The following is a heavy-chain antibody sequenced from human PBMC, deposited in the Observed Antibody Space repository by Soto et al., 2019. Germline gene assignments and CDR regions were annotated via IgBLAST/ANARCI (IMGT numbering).Heavy chain of an antibody. CDR2: ISYDGSNK. D-gene: IGHD3-22*01. CDR1: GFTFSSYG. CDR3: AKLPSPNYYDSRGPSDY. V-gene: IGHV3-30*18. Sequence: GGSLRLSCAASGFTFSSYGMHWVRQAPGKGLEWVAVISYDGSNKYYADSVKGRFTISRDNSKNTLYLQMNSLRAEDTAVYYFAKLPSPNYYDSRGPSDYWGQGTLVTVSS. J-gene: IGHJ4*02.